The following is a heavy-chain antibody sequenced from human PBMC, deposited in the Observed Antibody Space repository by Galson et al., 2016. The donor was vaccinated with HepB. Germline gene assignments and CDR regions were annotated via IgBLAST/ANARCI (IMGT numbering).Heavy chain of an antibody. CDR3: ARSFFRRTVTWTPFDY. J-gene: IGHJ4*02. CDR2: INWNGDST. Sequence: SLRLSCAASGFTFDDYGLTWVRQAPGRGLEWVSGINWNGDSTAYADSVRGRFTISRDNARNSLYLQMNSLRAEDTALYYCARSFFRRTVTWTPFDYWGQGTRVTVYS. CDR1: GFTFDDYG. V-gene: IGHV3-20*04. D-gene: IGHD2/OR15-2a*01.